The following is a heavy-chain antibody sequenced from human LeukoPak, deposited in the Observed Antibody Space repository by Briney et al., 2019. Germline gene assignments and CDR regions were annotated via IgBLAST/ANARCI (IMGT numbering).Heavy chain of an antibody. Sequence: SETLSLTCTVSGGSISNDYWSWIRQPPGKGLEWIGYIFYSGSTNYNPSLKSRVTISVDTSKNQFSLKLSSVTAADTAVYYCAGGIAVAGRNYGMDVWGQGTTVTVSS. D-gene: IGHD6-19*01. CDR2: IFYSGST. CDR1: GGSISNDY. V-gene: IGHV4-59*08. CDR3: AGGIAVAGRNYGMDV. J-gene: IGHJ6*02.